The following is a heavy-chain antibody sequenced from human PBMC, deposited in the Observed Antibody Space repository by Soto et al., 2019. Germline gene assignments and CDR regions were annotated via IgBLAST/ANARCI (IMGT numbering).Heavy chain of an antibody. CDR1: GYTFSRYG. J-gene: IGHJ6*02. D-gene: IGHD5-18*01. V-gene: IGHV3-30*18. Sequence: QVQLVESGGGVVQPGGSLRLSCAASGYTFSRYGMHWVRQAPGKGLEWVTFIAYDGSNEYYADSVKGRVTIARDNSKNTLYLQMNSLRAEDTAVYYCAKMTTALGYYYHAMDVWGQGTTVSVSS. CDR3: AKMTTALGYYYHAMDV. CDR2: IAYDGSNE.